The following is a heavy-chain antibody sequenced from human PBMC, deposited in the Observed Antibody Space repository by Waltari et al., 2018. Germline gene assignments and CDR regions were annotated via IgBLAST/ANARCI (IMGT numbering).Heavy chain of an antibody. CDR2: NNPNRGGT. CDR1: GYPFTGYY. D-gene: IGHD6-6*01. V-gene: IGHV1-2*06. J-gene: IGHJ5*02. CDR3: ARGSSDWFDP. Sequence: QVQLVQSAAWVKKPGASVKVPCKASGYPFTGYYMPRVRKAPGQGLEWMGRNNPNRGGTNYAQKFQGRVTMTRDTSISTAYMELSRLRSDDTAVYYCARGSSDWFDPWGQGTLVTVSS.